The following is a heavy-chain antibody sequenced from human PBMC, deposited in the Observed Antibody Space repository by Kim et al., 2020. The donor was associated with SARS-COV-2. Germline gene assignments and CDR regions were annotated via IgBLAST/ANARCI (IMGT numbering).Heavy chain of an antibody. D-gene: IGHD6-13*01. J-gene: IGHJ4*02. CDR3: ARDPLYSSSWCTLDY. V-gene: IGHV1-46*01. Sequence: QKFQGRVTMTRDTSTSTVYMELSSLRSEETAVYYCARDPLYSSSWCTLDYWGQGTLVTVSS.